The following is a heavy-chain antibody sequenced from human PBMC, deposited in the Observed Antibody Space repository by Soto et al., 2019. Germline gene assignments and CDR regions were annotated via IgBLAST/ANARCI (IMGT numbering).Heavy chain of an antibody. CDR1: GFTFSSNP. J-gene: IGHJ5*02. CDR2: ISGSGGST. Sequence: PRLSCAASGFTFSSNPMTGVRQAPGKGLEWVSAISGSGGSTYYADSVKGRFTVSRDNSKNTLYLQMNSLRAEDTAVYYCAKDRDSSGYPNWFDPWGQGTLVTVSS. D-gene: IGHD3-22*01. CDR3: AKDRDSSGYPNWFDP. V-gene: IGHV3-23*01.